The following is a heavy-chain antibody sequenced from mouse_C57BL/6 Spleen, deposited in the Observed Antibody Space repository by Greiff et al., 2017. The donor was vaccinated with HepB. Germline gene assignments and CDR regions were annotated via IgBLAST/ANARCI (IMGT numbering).Heavy chain of an antibody. D-gene: IGHD1-1*01. CDR2: INPNYGTT. J-gene: IGHJ4*01. CDR1: GYSFTDYN. Sequence: VHVKQSGPELVKPGASVKISCKASGYSFTDYNMNWVKQSNGKSLEWIGVINPNYGTTSYNQKFKGKATLTVDQSSSTAYMQLNSLTSEDSVVYYCARGYYGSSDYYAMDYWGQGTSVTVSS. CDR3: ARGYYGSSDYYAMDY. V-gene: IGHV1-39*01.